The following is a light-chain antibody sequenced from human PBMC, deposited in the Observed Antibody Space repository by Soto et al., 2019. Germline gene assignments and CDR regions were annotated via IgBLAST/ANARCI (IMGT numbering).Light chain of an antibody. CDR1: RSVNQY. J-gene: IGKJ4*01. CDR3: QQYNSWPPLT. Sequence: EVVMTQSPATLSVSPGERATLSCRASRSVNQYLAWYQQRPGQAPRLLIYDASTRAAGVAARLSGSGSGTDFTLTSSSLQSEDVAVYYCQQYNSWPPLTFGGGTKVEI. V-gene: IGKV3-15*01. CDR2: DAS.